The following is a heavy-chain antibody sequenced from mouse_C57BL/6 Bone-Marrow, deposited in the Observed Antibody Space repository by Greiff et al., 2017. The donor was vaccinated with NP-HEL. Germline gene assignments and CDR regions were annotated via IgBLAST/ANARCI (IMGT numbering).Heavy chain of an antibody. CDR2: IDPSDSYT. V-gene: IGHV1-50*01. CDR3: AREGYYWYFDV. Sequence: VQLQQPGAELVKPGASVKLSCKASGYTFTSYWMQWVKQRPGQGLEWIGEIDPSDSYTNYNQKFKGKATLTVDTSSSPAYMQLSSLTSEDSAVYYCAREGYYWYFDVWGTGTTVTVSS. D-gene: IGHD2-2*01. J-gene: IGHJ1*03. CDR1: GYTFTSYW.